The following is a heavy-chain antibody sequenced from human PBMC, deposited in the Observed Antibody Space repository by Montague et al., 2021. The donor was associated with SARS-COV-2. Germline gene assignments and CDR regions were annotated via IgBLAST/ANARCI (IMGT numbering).Heavy chain of an antibody. CDR1: GGSFSGYY. Sequence: SETLSLTCAVYGGSFSGYYWSWIRQPPGNGLEWIGEINHSGSTNYNPSLKSRVTISVDTSKNQFSLKLSSVTAADTAVYYCARVRYYGSGTSLGMDVWGQGTTVTDSS. CDR2: INHSGST. D-gene: IGHD3-10*01. V-gene: IGHV4-34*01. J-gene: IGHJ6*02. CDR3: ARVRYYGSGTSLGMDV.